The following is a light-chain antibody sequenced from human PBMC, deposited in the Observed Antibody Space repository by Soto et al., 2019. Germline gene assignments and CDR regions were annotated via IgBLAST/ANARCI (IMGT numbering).Light chain of an antibody. J-gene: IGLJ3*02. CDR2: GNS. Sequence: QSVLTQPPSVSGAPGQRVTISCTGSSSNIGAGYDVHWYQQLPGTPPKLLISGNSNRPSGVPDRFSGSKSGTSASLAITGLQAEDEADYYCPSYDSSLSGWVFGGGTKVTVL. CDR1: SSNIGAGYD. CDR3: PSYDSSLSGWV. V-gene: IGLV1-40*01.